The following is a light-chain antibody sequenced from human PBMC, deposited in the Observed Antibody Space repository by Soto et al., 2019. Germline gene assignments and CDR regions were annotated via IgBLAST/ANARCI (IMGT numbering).Light chain of an antibody. J-gene: IGLJ1*01. CDR2: EVT. CDR3: SSYAGSSNV. CDR1: ISDVGGYNH. V-gene: IGLV2-8*01. Sequence: QSALTQPPSASGSPGQSVNISCAGSISDVGGYNHVSWYQQHPGKAPKLLIYEVTKRPSGVPARFSGSKSGNTASLTVSGLQGDDEADYYCSSYAGSSNVFGTGTKLTVL.